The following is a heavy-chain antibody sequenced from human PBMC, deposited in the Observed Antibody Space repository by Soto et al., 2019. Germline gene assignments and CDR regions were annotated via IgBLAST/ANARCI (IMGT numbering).Heavy chain of an antibody. CDR3: VGGQYYFDY. V-gene: IGHV3-30*03. Sequence: QVQLVESGGGGVQPGRSLRLSCAASGFPFTSYGMHWVREGPDKGLEWVAIISYDGSDKYYAESVKGRFTISRDNSKNTLYLQMNSLRPEDTALYYCVGGQYYFDYRGQGTLVIVSS. J-gene: IGHJ4*02. D-gene: IGHD3-10*01. CDR1: GFPFTSYG. CDR2: ISYDGSDK.